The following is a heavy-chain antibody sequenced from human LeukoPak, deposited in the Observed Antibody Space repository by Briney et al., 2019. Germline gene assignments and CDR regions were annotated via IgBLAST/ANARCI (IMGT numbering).Heavy chain of an antibody. CDR1: GFTVSSNY. J-gene: IGHJ6*02. CDR2: IYHSGTI. V-gene: IGHV4-59*02. CDR3: AREGSAYGMDV. D-gene: IGHD2-15*01. Sequence: GSLRLSCAASGFTVSSNYMSWVRQPPGKGLEWIAYIYHSGTINYNPSLKSRVTISLDTSKSQVSLNLTSVTAADTAVYYCAREGSAYGMDVWGQGTTVTVSS.